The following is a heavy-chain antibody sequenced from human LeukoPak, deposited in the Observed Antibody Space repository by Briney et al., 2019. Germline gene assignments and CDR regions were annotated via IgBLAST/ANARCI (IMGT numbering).Heavy chain of an antibody. CDR1: GYTLNAYY. J-gene: IGHJ2*01. CDR2: INPNSGDT. D-gene: IGHD2-8*02. Sequence: ASMKVSCKASGYTLNAYYLHWVRQAPGQGLEWMGWINPNSGDTKYAQKFQGRVTMTGDTSISTAYMELSRLRFDDTAVYYCAILRLSTGLWWFFDLWGRGTLVTVSS. V-gene: IGHV1-2*02. CDR3: AILRLSTGLWWFFDL.